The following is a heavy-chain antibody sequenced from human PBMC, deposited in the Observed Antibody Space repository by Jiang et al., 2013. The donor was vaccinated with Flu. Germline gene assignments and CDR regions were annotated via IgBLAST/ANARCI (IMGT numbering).Heavy chain of an antibody. D-gene: IGHD3-3*01. CDR3: ARARFLEWLLSHYYYYGMDV. CDR2: INHSGST. V-gene: IGHV4-34*01. Sequence: GKGLEWIGEINHSGSTNYNPSLKSRVTISVDTSKNQFSLKLSSVTAADTAVYYCARARFLEWLLSHYYYYGMDVWGQGTTVTVSS. J-gene: IGHJ6*02.